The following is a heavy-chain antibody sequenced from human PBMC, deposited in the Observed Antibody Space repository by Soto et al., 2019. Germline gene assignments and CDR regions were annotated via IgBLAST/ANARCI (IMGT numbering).Heavy chain of an antibody. Sequence: LRLSCAASGFTFSSYWIHWVRQAPGKGLVWVSRINGDGRTTNYADSVRGQFAISRDSAKNTVYLQMNSLRAEDTAVYYCARGAAGRYYSDYWGQGTLVTVSS. CDR2: INGDGRTT. V-gene: IGHV3-74*01. D-gene: IGHD2-15*01. CDR3: ARGAAGRYYSDY. CDR1: GFTFSSYW. J-gene: IGHJ4*02.